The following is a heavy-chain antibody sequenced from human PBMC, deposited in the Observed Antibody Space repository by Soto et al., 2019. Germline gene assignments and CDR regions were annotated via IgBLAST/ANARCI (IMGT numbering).Heavy chain of an antibody. J-gene: IGHJ6*02. CDR2: FDPEDGET. Sequence: ASVKVSCXVSGYTLTELSMHWVRQAPGKGLEWMGGFDPEDGETIYAQKFQGRVTMTEDTSTDTAYMELSSLRSEDTAVYYCATSPHFDYGDYEIHYYYGMDVWGQGTTVTVSS. CDR3: ATSPHFDYGDYEIHYYYGMDV. D-gene: IGHD4-17*01. V-gene: IGHV1-24*01. CDR1: GYTLTELS.